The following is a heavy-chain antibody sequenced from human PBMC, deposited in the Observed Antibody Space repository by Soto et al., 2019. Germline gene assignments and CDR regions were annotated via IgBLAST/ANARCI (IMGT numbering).Heavy chain of an antibody. V-gene: IGHV1-46*01. CDR2: INPSGGST. Sequence: ASVKVSCKASGYTFTSYYMHWVRQAPRQGLEWMGIINPSGGSTSYAQKFQGRVTMTRDTSTSTVYMELSSLRSEDTAVYYCARGRQTLAHGDYRKGNYYGMDVWGQGTTVTVSS. CDR3: ARGRQTLAHGDYRKGNYYGMDV. J-gene: IGHJ6*02. CDR1: GYTFTSYY. D-gene: IGHD4-17*01.